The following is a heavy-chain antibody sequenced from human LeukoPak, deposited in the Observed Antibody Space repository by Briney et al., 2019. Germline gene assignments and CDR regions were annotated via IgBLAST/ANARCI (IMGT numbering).Heavy chain of an antibody. CDR3: ARGGGDCSSASCYPDYYYYGLDV. J-gene: IGHJ6*02. CDR2: INSNTGNP. CDR1: GYSFTTFA. V-gene: IGHV7-4-1*02. D-gene: IGHD2-2*01. Sequence: GASVKVSCKASGYSFTTFAMNWVRQAPGQGLEWMGWINSNTGNPTYAQGFTGRFVFSLDTSVSTACLQISSLKAEDTAVYYCARGGGDCSSASCYPDYYYYGLDVWGQGTTVTVSS.